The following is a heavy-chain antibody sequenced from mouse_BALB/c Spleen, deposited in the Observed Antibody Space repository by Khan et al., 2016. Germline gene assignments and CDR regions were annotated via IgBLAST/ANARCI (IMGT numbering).Heavy chain of an antibody. J-gene: IGHJ4*01. CDR3: VREDYPYAMDY. CDR1: GFTFNTYA. Sequence: EVQLVESGGGLVQPKGSLKLSCAATGFTFNTYAMHWVCQAPGKGLEWVARIRSKSNNYATYYADSVKDRFTISRDDSQSMLYLQMNNLKTEETAISYCVREDYPYAMDYWGQGTSVTVSS. V-gene: IGHV10-3*03. CDR2: IRSKSNNYAT. D-gene: IGHD2-4*01.